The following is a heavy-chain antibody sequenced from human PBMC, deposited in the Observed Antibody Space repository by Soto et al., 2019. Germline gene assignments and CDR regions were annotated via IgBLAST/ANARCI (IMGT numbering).Heavy chain of an antibody. CDR2: GYYGGTT. D-gene: IGHD5-18*01. Sequence: QLQESGPGLVKPSETLSLTCTVSGGSISGSDYYWAWIRQPPGKELEWIGDGYYGGTTYYNPSLKSRVTISKDTSKNQFSRKLYSVTAADTAVYYCARHPRQPSVEYWGQGALVTVSA. CDR1: GGSISGSDYY. J-gene: IGHJ4*02. V-gene: IGHV4-39*01. CDR3: ARHPRQPSVEY.